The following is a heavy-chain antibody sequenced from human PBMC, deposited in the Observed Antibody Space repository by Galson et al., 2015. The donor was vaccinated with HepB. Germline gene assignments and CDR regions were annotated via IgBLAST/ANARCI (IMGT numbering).Heavy chain of an antibody. J-gene: IGHJ4*02. CDR3: ARGHAAYYDFWSGYYYFDS. Sequence: SLRLSCAASGFTFSSYWMHWFRQTPGKGLVWVSCIKSDGSNTSYADSVKGRFTISRDNAKNTLYLQMNSLRAEDTAVYYCARGHAAYYDFWSGYYYFDSWGQGTLVTVSS. CDR2: IKSDGSNT. CDR1: GFTFSSYW. V-gene: IGHV3-74*01. D-gene: IGHD3-3*01.